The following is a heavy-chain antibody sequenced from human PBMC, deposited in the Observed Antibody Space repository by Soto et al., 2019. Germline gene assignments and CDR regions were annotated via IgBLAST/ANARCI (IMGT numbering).Heavy chain of an antibody. CDR2: ISSSSSYI. V-gene: IGHV3-21*01. CDR1: GFTFSSYS. Sequence: SGGSLRLSCAASGFTFSSYSMNWVRQAPGKGLEWVSSISSSSSYIYYADSVKGRFTISRDNAKNSLYLQMNSLRAEDTAVYYCARDPELLYGMDVWGQGTTVTVSS. D-gene: IGHD1-7*01. J-gene: IGHJ6*02. CDR3: ARDPELLYGMDV.